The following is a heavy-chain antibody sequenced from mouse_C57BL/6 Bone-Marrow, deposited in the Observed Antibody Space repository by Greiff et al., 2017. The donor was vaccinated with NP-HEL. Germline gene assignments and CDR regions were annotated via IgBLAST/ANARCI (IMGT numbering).Heavy chain of an antibody. V-gene: IGHV5-6*02. CDR1: GFTFSSYG. J-gene: IGHJ4*01. Sequence: EVKLVESGGDLVKPGGSLKLSCAASGFTFSSYGMSWVRQTPDKRLEWVATISSGGSYTYYPDSVKGRFTISRDNAKNTLYLQMSSLKSEDTAMYYCARRAYYSNYGAMDYWGQGTSVTVSS. D-gene: IGHD2-5*01. CDR2: ISSGGSYT. CDR3: ARRAYYSNYGAMDY.